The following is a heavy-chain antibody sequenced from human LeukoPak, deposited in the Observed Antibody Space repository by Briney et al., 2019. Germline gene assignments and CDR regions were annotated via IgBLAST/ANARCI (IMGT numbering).Heavy chain of an antibody. J-gene: IGHJ4*02. D-gene: IGHD2-2*01. Sequence: PGGSLRLSCAASGFTFSSYAMSWVRQAPGKGLDWVSSISGNAHGTYYADSVKGRFTISRDNSKNTLYLQMNSLRAEDTAVYYCAQGRPCSGTTCYGSYFDYWGQGALVTVSS. CDR2: ISGNAHGT. CDR3: AQGRPCSGTTCYGSYFDY. V-gene: IGHV3-23*01. CDR1: GFTFSSYA.